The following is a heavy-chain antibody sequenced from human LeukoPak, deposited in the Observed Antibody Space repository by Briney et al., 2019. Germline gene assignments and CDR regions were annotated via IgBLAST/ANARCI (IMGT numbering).Heavy chain of an antibody. D-gene: IGHD2-2*01. V-gene: IGHV4-34*01. CDR2: MSYSGAT. J-gene: IGHJ4*02. CDR3: ARHCRAVLVVPVARGDYFDY. CDR1: GGSFSGYY. Sequence: SETLSLTCAVCGGSFSGYYWSWIRQSPGEGLQWITSMSYSGATYYNPSLQSRVTISVDTSKNQFSLKLYSVTAADTAVYYCARHCRAVLVVPVARGDYFDYLGQGTLVTVSS.